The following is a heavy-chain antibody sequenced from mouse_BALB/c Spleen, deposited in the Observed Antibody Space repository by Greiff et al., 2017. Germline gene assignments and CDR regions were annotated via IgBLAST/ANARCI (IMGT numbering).Heavy chain of an antibody. CDR1: GFSFTSYG. CDR2: IWGDGSK. V-gene: IGHV2-3*01. D-gene: IGHD2-14*01. J-gene: IGHJ4*01. CDR3: SNYRYDKAMDY. Sequence: QVQLKESGPGLVAPSHCLSITCTASGFSFTSYGVSWVRQPPGKGLEWLGVIWGDGSKTYHSALISRLTISKDNSKSQVFLILSSLQTDDTATYYCSNYRYDKAMDYWGQGTSVTVSS.